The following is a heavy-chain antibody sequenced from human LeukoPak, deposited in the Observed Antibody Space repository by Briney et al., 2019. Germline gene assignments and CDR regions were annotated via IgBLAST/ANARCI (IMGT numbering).Heavy chain of an antibody. CDR2: ISGSGGST. V-gene: IGHV3-23*01. Sequence: GGSLRLSCAASGFTFSSYAMSWVRQAPGKGLEWVSAISGSGGSTYYADSVKGRFTISRDNSKNTLYLQMNSLRAEDTAVYYCAREVQGYYDFWSGYYPNWFDPWGQGTLVTVSS. CDR1: GFTFSSYA. CDR3: AREVQGYYDFWSGYYPNWFDP. J-gene: IGHJ5*02. D-gene: IGHD3-3*01.